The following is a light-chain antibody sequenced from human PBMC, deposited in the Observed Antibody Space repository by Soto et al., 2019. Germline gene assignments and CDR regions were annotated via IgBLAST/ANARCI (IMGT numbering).Light chain of an antibody. Sequence: QFALTQPDSVSGAPVHPLTISSTGTSGDVCRYYFVSWSQQLPGEAPKLTISEVSNRPSWFSNRFSGSKSGNTASLTISVLQAEHEADYYSSSYTAGGTIFGTGTKGTVL. V-gene: IGLV2-14*01. J-gene: IGLJ1*01. CDR1: SGDVCRYYF. CDR3: SSYTAGGTI. CDR2: EVS.